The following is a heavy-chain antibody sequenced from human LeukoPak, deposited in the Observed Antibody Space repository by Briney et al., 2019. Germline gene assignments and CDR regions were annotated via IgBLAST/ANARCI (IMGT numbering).Heavy chain of an antibody. Sequence: KPSETLSLTCTVSGYSISSGYYWGWIRQPPGKGLEWIGSIYHSGSTYYNPSLKSRVTISVDTSKNQFSLKLSSVTAADTAVCYCARDGYGGVDYWGQGTLVTVSS. J-gene: IGHJ4*02. V-gene: IGHV4-38-2*02. CDR3: ARDGYGGVDY. CDR1: GYSISSGYY. CDR2: IYHSGST. D-gene: IGHD3-10*01.